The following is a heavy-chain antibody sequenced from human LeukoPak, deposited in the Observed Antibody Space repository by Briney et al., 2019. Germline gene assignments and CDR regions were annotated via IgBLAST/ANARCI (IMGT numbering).Heavy chain of an antibody. CDR1: GFTFSIFI. Sequence: GGSLRLSCAASGFTFSIFIMHWVRQAPGKGLEWVSSISSSSSKIYYADSVKGRFTISRDNAKNSLYLQMSSLRAEDTAEYYCARIYGDSNYWGQGTLVTVSS. J-gene: IGHJ4*02. D-gene: IGHD4-17*01. CDR2: ISSSSSKI. V-gene: IGHV3-21*01. CDR3: ARIYGDSNY.